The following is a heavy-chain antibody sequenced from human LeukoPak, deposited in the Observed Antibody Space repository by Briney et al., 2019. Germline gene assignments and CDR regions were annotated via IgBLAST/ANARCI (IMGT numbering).Heavy chain of an antibody. D-gene: IGHD1-1*01. J-gene: IGHJ6*02. CDR3: ARDESANWNVDGMDA. Sequence: ASVKVSCKASGYTFTGYYMHWVRQAPGQGLEWMGWINPNSGGTNYAQKFQGRITMTRDTSISTAYMELSRLRSDDTAVYYCARDESANWNVDGMDAWGQGTTVTVSS. CDR2: INPNSGGT. V-gene: IGHV1-2*02. CDR1: GYTFTGYY.